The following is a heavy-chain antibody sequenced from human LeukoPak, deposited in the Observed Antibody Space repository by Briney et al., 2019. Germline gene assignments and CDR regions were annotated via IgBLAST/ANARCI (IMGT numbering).Heavy chain of an antibody. J-gene: IGHJ6*03. D-gene: IGHD3-10*01. CDR3: ARQFLWFYYMDV. V-gene: IGHV4-34*01. Sequence: SETLSLTCAVYGGSFSGYYWSWIRQPPGKGLEWIGEINHSGSTNYNPSLKSRVTISVDTSKNQFSLKLSSVTAADTAVYYCARQFLWFYYMDVWGKGTTVTISS. CDR2: INHSGST. CDR1: GGSFSGYY.